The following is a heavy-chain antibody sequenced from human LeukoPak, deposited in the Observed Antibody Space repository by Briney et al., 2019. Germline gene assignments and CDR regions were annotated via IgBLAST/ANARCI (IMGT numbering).Heavy chain of an antibody. CDR2: ISGSGGST. J-gene: IGHJ4*02. CDR1: GFTFSSYA. Sequence: GGSLRLSCAASGFTFSSYAMSWVRQTPGKGLEWVSAISGSGGSTYYADSVKGRFTISRDNSKNTLYLQMNSLRAEDTAVYYCAKDDAGVGFFDYWGQGTLVTVSS. D-gene: IGHD3-3*01. CDR3: AKDDAGVGFFDY. V-gene: IGHV3-23*01.